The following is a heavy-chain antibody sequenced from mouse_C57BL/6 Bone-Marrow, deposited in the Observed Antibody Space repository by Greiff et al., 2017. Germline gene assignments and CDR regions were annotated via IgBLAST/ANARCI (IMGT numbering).Heavy chain of an antibody. D-gene: IGHD3-3*01. CDR3: ARHRAPYFDY. J-gene: IGHJ2*01. CDR1: GFTFRSYG. V-gene: IGHV5-6*01. CDR2: ISSGGSYT. Sequence: EVQLVESGGDLVKPGGSLKLSCAASGFTFRSYGMSWVRQTPDKRLEWVATISSGGSYTYYPDSVKGRFTISRDNAKNTLYLQMSSLKSEDTAMYYCARHRAPYFDYWGQGTTLTVAS.